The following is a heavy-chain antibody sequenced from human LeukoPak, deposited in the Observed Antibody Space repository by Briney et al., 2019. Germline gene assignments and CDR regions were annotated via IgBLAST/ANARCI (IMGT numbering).Heavy chain of an antibody. V-gene: IGHV3-23*01. Sequence: GGSLRLSCAASGFTLSSYAMSWVRQAPGEGLEWVSAISGSGGSTYYADSVKGRFTISRDNSKNTLYLQMNSLRAEDTAVYYCAKDDYGRFDYWGQGTLVTVSS. CDR3: AKDDYGRFDY. CDR2: ISGSGGST. J-gene: IGHJ4*02. D-gene: IGHD4-17*01. CDR1: GFTLSSYA.